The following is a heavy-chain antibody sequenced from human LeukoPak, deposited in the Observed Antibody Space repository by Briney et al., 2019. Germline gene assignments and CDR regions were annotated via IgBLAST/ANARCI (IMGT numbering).Heavy chain of an antibody. CDR2: INHSGST. D-gene: IGHD3-9*01. CDR3: ARGPPRYFDWLPGKKYFDY. J-gene: IGHJ4*02. Sequence: SETLSLTCAVYGGSFSGYYWSWIRQPPGKGLEWIGEINHSGSTNYNPSLKSRVTISVDTSKNQFSLKLSSVTAADTAVYYCARGPPRYFDWLPGKKYFDYWGQGTLVTVSS. V-gene: IGHV4-34*01. CDR1: GGSFSGYY.